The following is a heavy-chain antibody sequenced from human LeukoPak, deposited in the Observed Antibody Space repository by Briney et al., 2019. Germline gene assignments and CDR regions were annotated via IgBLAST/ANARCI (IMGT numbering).Heavy chain of an antibody. CDR2: INHSGST. V-gene: IGHV4-34*01. CDR1: GGPFSGYY. Sequence: SETLSLTCAVYGGPFSGYYWSWIRQPPGKGLEWIGKINHSGSTNYNPSLKSRVTISVDTSKNQFSLKLSSVTAADTAVYYCARLGAKGSNSTDYWGQGTLVTVSS. CDR3: ARLGAKGSNSTDY. D-gene: IGHD5-12*01. J-gene: IGHJ4*02.